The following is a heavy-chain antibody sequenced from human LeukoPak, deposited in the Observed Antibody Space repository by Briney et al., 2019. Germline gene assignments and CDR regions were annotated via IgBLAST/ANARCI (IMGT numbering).Heavy chain of an antibody. D-gene: IGHD3-22*01. CDR2: ISKSGTNT. CDR1: GFTFTSYA. V-gene: IGHV3-23*01. J-gene: IGHJ3*02. Sequence: GGSLRLSCAASGFTFTSYAMAWVRQSPGKGLEWVSSISKSGTNTYYADSVKGRFTVSRDNSQNTLYLQMNSLRAEDTAVYYCAKDRITMIVVAPDAFDIWGQGTMVTVSS. CDR3: AKDRITMIVVAPDAFDI.